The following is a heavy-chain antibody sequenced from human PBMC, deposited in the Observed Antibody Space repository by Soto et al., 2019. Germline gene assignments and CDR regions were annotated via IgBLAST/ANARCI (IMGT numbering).Heavy chain of an antibody. D-gene: IGHD1-26*01. CDR2: IYHSGNT. Sequence: VQLRQSGPGLVKPSGTLSLTCAVSGGSISSSNWWTWVRQAPGKGLEWIGEIYHSGNTYYNPSLKGRVNITVDKSNNQFSLKLNSVTAADTAVYYCATLPPRVVASLLPIPTWGQGTLVTVSS. J-gene: IGHJ5*02. V-gene: IGHV4-4*02. CDR1: GGSISSSNW. CDR3: ATLPPRVVASLLPIPT.